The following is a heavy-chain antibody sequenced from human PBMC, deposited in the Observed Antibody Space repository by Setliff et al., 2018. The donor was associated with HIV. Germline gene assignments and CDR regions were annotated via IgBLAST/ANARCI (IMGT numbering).Heavy chain of an antibody. CDR2: IYYSGST. CDR1: GGSISSHY. D-gene: IGHD3-10*01. J-gene: IGHJ5*02. CDR3: ARVAAGTYGKGDWFDP. V-gene: IGHV4-59*11. Sequence: SETLSLTCTVSGGSISSHYWSWIRQPPGKGLEWIGYIYYSGSTNYNPSLKSRVTISEDTSKNQFSLKLTSVTAADTAVYYCARVAAGTYGKGDWFDPWGQGTQVTVSS.